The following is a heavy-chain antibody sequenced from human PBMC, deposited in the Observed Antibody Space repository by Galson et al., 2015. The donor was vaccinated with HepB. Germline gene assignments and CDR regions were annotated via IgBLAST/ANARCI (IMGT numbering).Heavy chain of an antibody. D-gene: IGHD2-2*01. CDR3: ARDVVVVPAAIYYYGMDV. CDR2: IKQDGSEK. Sequence: SLRLSCAASGFTFSSYWMSWVRQAPGKGLEWVANIKQDGSEKYYVDSVKGRFTISRDNAKNSLYLQMNSLRAEDTAVYYCARDVVVVPAAIYYYGMDVWGQGTTVTVSS. J-gene: IGHJ6*02. CDR1: GFTFSSYW. V-gene: IGHV3-7*03.